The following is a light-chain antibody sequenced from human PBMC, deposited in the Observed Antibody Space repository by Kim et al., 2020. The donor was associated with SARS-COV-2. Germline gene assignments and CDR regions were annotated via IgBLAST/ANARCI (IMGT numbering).Light chain of an antibody. CDR3: QQYNNWLALT. Sequence: SPGERAPLPCRASQSVSSNLVWYQQKPGQAPRVLIYDASTRATGIPARFSGSGSGTEFTLTITSLQSEDFAVYYCQQYNNWLALTFGGGTKVDIK. CDR1: QSVSSN. V-gene: IGKV3-15*01. CDR2: DAS. J-gene: IGKJ4*01.